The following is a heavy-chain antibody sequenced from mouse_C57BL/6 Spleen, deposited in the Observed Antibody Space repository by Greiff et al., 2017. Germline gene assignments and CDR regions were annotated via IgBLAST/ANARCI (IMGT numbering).Heavy chain of an antibody. V-gene: IGHV1-52*01. J-gene: IGHJ1*03. CDR2: IDPSDSET. D-gene: IGHD1-1*01. CDR3: ARPYYGSSSGYFDV. Sequence: VQLQQPGAELVRPGSSVKLSCKASGYTFTSYWMHWVKQRPIQGLEWIGNIDPSDSETHYNQKFKDKATLTVDKSSSTAYMQLSSLTSEDSAVYYCARPYYGSSSGYFDVWGTGTTVTVSS. CDR1: GYTFTSYW.